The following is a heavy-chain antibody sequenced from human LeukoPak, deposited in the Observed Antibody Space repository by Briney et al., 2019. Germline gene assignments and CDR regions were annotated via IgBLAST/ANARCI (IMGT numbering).Heavy chain of an antibody. CDR1: GGSISSGTYY. D-gene: IGHD2-2*01. J-gene: IGHJ5*02. CDR3: ARDFRTIVVVPAGIIRTWWFDP. V-gene: IGHV4-61*02. CDR2: IYTSGST. Sequence: PSETLSLTCTVSGGSISSGTYYWSWIRQPAGKGLEWIGRIYTSGSTNYNPSLKSRVTMSVDTSKNQFSLKLSSVTAADTAVYYCARDFRTIVVVPAGIIRTWWFDPWGQGTLVTVSS.